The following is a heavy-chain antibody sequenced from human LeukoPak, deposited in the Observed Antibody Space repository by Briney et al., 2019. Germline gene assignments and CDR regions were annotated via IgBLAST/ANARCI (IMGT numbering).Heavy chain of an antibody. CDR2: IKQDGSKK. CDR1: GFPFSSYW. V-gene: IGHV3-7*01. D-gene: IGHD3-3*01. J-gene: IGHJ1*01. Sequence: PGGSPRLSCVASGFPFSSYWMTWVRQAPGKGLEWVANIKQDGSKKSYVDSVKGRFTISRDNSESMLYLQMNSLRPEDTAVYYCARGEDGFWSGYVEHWGQGTLVTVSP. CDR3: ARGEDGFWSGYVEH.